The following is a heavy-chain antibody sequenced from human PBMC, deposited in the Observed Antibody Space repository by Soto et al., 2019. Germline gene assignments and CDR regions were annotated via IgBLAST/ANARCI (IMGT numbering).Heavy chain of an antibody. CDR2: ISSSSSYI. V-gene: IGHV3-21*01. CDR1: GFTFSSYS. Sequence: GGSLRLSCAASGFTFSSYSMNWVRQAPGKGLEWASSISSSSSYIYYADSVKGRFTISRDNAKNSLYLQMNSLRAEDTAVYYCATTSFSSGWYIRDYYYYGMDVWGQGTTVTVSS. CDR3: ATTSFSSGWYIRDYYYYGMDV. D-gene: IGHD6-19*01. J-gene: IGHJ6*02.